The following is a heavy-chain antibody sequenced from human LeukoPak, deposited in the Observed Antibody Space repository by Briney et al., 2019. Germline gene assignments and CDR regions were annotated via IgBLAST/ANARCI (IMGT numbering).Heavy chain of an antibody. Sequence: GRSLRLSCAASGFTVSTYGMHWVRQAPGKGLEWVAVISFDGGSRYYADSVENRFTISRDNSKNTLYVEMNSLRAEDMAVYYCARGLGGTGPGAFDIWGQGTVVTVSA. CDR2: ISFDGGSR. J-gene: IGHJ3*02. CDR1: GFTVSTYG. V-gene: IGHV3-30-3*01. D-gene: IGHD1-1*01. CDR3: ARGLGGTGPGAFDI.